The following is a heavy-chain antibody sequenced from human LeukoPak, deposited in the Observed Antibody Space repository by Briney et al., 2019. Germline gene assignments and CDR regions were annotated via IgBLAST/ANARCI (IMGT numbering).Heavy chain of an antibody. CDR1: GYTFTSYY. Sequence: GASVKVSCKXSGYTFTSYYMHWVRQAPGQGLERMGIINPSGGSTSYSQKFQGRVTMTRDTSTSTVHMELSSLRSEDTAVYYCASHYSSSFATLGYWGQGTLVTVSS. CDR3: ASHYSSSFATLGY. J-gene: IGHJ4*02. D-gene: IGHD6-6*01. CDR2: INPSGGST. V-gene: IGHV1-46*03.